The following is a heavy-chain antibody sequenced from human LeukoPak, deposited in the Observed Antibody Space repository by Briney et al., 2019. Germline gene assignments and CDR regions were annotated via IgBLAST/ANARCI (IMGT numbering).Heavy chain of an antibody. V-gene: IGHV3-23*01. CDR3: AKAPRGSTIVAATVDY. J-gene: IGHJ4*02. CDR1: GFTFSTYA. CDR2: ISGSDGST. D-gene: IGHD1-26*01. Sequence: GGSLRLSCAASGFTFSTYAMSWVRQAPGKVLEWVSVISGSDGSTYYADSVKGRFTISRDNSKNTLYLQMNSLRAEDTAIYYCAKAPRGSTIVAATVDYWGQGTLVTVSS.